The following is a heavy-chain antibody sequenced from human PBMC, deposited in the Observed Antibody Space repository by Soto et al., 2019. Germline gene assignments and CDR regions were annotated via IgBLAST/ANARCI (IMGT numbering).Heavy chain of an antibody. CDR1: GGSFSGYY. Sequence: SETLSLTCAVYGGSFSGYYWSWIRQPPGKGLEWIREINHSGSTNYNLSLKSRVTISVDTSKNQFSLKLSSVTAADTAVYYCARLGNYYGSGSYFHYYYMDVWGKGTTVTVSS. CDR2: INHSGST. V-gene: IGHV4-34*01. J-gene: IGHJ6*03. CDR3: ARLGNYYGSGSYFHYYYMDV. D-gene: IGHD3-10*01.